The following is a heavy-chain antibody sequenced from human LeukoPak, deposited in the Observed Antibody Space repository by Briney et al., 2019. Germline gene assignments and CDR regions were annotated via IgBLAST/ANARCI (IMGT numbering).Heavy chain of an antibody. CDR3: ARDGYCSGGSCYTNWFDP. CDR2: IYHSGST. CDR1: GYSISSGYY. Sequence: SETLSLTCTVSGYSISSGYYWGWIRQPPGKGLEWIGSIYHSGSTYYNPSLKSRVTISVDTSKNQFSLKLSSVTAADTAVYYCARDGYCSGGSCYTNWFDPWGQGTLVTVSS. V-gene: IGHV4-38-2*02. J-gene: IGHJ5*02. D-gene: IGHD2-15*01.